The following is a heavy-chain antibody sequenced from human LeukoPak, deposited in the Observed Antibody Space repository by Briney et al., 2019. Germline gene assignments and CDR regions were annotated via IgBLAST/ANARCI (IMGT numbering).Heavy chain of an antibody. CDR1: GFTFRTYY. D-gene: IGHD6-6*01. Sequence: GSLRLSCAASGFTFRTYYMHWVRQVPGKGLEWVSSISSGSSYIYYTDSVKGRFTISRDDAKNSLYLQMNSLRVEDTAVYYCARISSSSDLYYNGMDVWGQGTTVTVSS. CDR2: ISSGSSYI. J-gene: IGHJ6*02. V-gene: IGHV3-21*01. CDR3: ARISSSSDLYYNGMDV.